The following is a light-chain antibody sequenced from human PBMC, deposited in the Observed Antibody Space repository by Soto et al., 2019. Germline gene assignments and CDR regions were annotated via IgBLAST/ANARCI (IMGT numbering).Light chain of an antibody. CDR2: GTS. J-gene: IGKJ5*01. CDR3: QQRSNWPPIT. V-gene: IGKV3D-20*02. CDR1: QSVSSTY. Sequence: EIVLTQFPGTLSLSPGEGATLSCRASQSVSSTYFAWYQQKPGQAPRLVMYGTSSRATGIPARFSGSGSGTDFTLTISSLEPEDFAVYYCQQRSNWPPITFGQGTRLEIK.